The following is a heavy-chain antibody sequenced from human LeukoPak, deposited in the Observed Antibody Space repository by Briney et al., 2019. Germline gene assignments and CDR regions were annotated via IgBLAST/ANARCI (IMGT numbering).Heavy chain of an antibody. CDR3: ARRYCTNGVCCNPRFDY. D-gene: IGHD2-8*01. V-gene: IGHV4-30-4*08. Sequence: SQTLSLTCTVSGGSISSGDYYWSWIRQPPGKGLEWIGYIYYSGSTYYNPSLKSRVTISVDTSKNQFSLKLSSVTAADTAVYYCARRYCTNGVCCNPRFDYWGLGTLVTVSS. J-gene: IGHJ4*02. CDR2: IYYSGST. CDR1: GGSISSGDYY.